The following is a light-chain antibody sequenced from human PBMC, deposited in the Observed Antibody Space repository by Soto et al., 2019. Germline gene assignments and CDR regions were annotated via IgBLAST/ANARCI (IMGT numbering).Light chain of an antibody. CDR3: QSYDSSLSGYV. V-gene: IGLV1-40*01. Sequence: QSVLTQPPSVSGAXXQRVTXXCTGSSSNIGAGYDVHWYQQLPGTAPKLLIYDNNNRPSGVPDRFSGSKSGTSASLAITGLQAEDEADYYCQSYDSSLSGYVFGTGTKLTVL. CDR1: SSNIGAGYD. J-gene: IGLJ1*01. CDR2: DNN.